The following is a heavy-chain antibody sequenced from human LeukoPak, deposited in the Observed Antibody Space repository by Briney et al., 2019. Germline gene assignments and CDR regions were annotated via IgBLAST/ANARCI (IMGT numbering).Heavy chain of an antibody. D-gene: IGHD3-10*01. CDR3: ARSMVRGVRTPVRY. CDR2: SGTDGDT. V-gene: IGHV3-23*01. J-gene: IGHJ4*02. Sequence: GGSLRLSCAASGFTFSSSAMNWVRQAPGKGLEWVSASGTDGDTYYAASVKGRFTISRDNSKNTLYLQMTSLRSEDTAVYYCARSMVRGVRTPVRYWGQGTLVTVFS. CDR1: GFTFSSSA.